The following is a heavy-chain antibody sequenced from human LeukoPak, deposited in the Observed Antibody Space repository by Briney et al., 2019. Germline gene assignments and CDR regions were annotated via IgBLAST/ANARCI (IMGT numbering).Heavy chain of an antibody. V-gene: IGHV3-21*04. J-gene: IGHJ4*02. Sequence: GSLRLSCAASGFTFSSYSMNWVRQAPGKGLEWVSSISSSSSYIYYADSVKGRFTISRDNSKNTLYLQMNSLRAEDTAVYYCAKVRAPRQYYFDYWGQGTLVTVSS. CDR1: GFTFSSYS. CDR3: AKVRAPRQYYFDY. D-gene: IGHD1-26*01. CDR2: ISSSSSYI.